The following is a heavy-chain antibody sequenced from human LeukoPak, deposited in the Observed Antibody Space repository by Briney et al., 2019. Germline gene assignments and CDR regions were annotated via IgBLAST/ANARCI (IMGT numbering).Heavy chain of an antibody. CDR2: IYTSGST. CDR1: GGSISSYY. CDR3: ARDRRSRYCSSTSCPNWFDP. V-gene: IGHV4-4*07. Sequence: ASETLSLTCTVSGGSISSYYWSWIRQPAGRGLEWIGRIYTSGSTNYNPSLKSRVTISVDKSKNQFSLKLSSVTAADTAVYYCARDRRSRYCSSTSCPNWFDPWGQGTLVTVSS. J-gene: IGHJ5*02. D-gene: IGHD2-2*01.